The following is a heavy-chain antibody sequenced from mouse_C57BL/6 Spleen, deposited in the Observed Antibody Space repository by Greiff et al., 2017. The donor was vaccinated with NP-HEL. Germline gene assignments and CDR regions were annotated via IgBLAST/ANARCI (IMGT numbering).Heavy chain of an antibody. Sequence: QVQLQQSGAELARPGASVKLSCKASGYTFTSYGISWVKQRTGQGLEWIGEIYPRSGNTYYNEKFKGKATLTVDKSSSTAYMQLSSLTSEDSAVYYGAASYYGSSGDYWGQGTTLTVSS. D-gene: IGHD1-1*01. CDR3: AASYYGSSGDY. CDR2: IYPRSGNT. CDR1: GYTFTSYG. V-gene: IGHV1-81*01. J-gene: IGHJ2*01.